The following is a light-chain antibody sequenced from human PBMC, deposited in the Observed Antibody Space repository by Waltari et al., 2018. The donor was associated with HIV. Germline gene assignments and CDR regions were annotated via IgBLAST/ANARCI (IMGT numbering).Light chain of an antibody. CDR3: QQYHDWPPYT. CDR2: GAS. V-gene: IGKV3-15*01. Sequence: EIVMTQSPATLSVSPGESASLSCRASQSVGTNLAWYQQKPGQAPRLAISGASTRASGIPARFSGSGSGTDFTLTIASLQSEDFALYYCQQYHDWPPYTFGQGTKLEI. CDR1: QSVGTN. J-gene: IGKJ2*01.